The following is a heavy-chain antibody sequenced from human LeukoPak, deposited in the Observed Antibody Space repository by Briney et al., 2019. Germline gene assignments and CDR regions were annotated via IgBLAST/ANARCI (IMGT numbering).Heavy chain of an antibody. CDR2: ISSSSSYI. V-gene: IGHV3-21*01. CDR1: GFTFSSYS. CDR3: ARRQRVLNSSGSSDY. J-gene: IGHJ4*02. Sequence: GGSLRLSCAASGFTFSSYSMNWVRQAPGKGLERVSSISSSSSYIYYADSVKGRFTISRDNAKNSLYLQMNSLRAEDTAVYYCARRQRVLNSSGSSDYWGQGTLVTVSS. D-gene: IGHD3-22*01.